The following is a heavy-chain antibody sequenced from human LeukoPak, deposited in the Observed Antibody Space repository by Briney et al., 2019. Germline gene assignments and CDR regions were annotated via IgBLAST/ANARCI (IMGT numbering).Heavy chain of an antibody. CDR3: ARAAAPLDWFDP. CDR2: ISAYNGNT. V-gene: IGHV1-18*01. J-gene: IGHJ5*02. Sequence: ASVNVSCKASGYTFTSYSISWVRHAPGQGLEWMGWISAYNGNTNYAQTLQGRVTMTTDTSTSTAYMELRSLRSAATAVYYCARAAAPLDWFDPWGQGTLVTVSS. CDR1: GYTFTSYS. D-gene: IGHD2-2*01.